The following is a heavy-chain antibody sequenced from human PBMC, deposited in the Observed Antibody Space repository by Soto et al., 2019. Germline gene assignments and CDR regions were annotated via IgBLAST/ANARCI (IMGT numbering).Heavy chain of an antibody. J-gene: IGHJ1*01. CDR2: IFYSGST. CDR3: ARHITTGTFRGYSQH. CDR1: GGSISSSSHY. D-gene: IGHD3-22*01. V-gene: IGHV4-39*01. Sequence: SETLSLTCTVSGGSISSSSHYWDWIRQSPGEGLEWIGGIFYSGSTYYNPSLKSRVTISVDLSKNQFSLKLSSVTAADTAVYYCARHITTGTFRGYSQHWGPGTLVTVSS.